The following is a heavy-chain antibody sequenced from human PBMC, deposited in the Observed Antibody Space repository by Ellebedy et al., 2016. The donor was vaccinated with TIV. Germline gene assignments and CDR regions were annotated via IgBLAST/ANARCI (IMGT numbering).Heavy chain of an antibody. CDR1: GGTFSSYA. CDR3: ARSGDLPNYWYFDL. J-gene: IGHJ2*01. V-gene: IGHV1-69*13. CDR2: IIPIFGTA. Sequence: AASVQVSCKASGGTFSSYAISWVRQAPGQGLEWMGGIIPIFGTANYAQKFQGRVTITADESTSTAYMELSSLRSEDTAVYYCARSGDLPNYWYFDLWGRGTLVTVSS. D-gene: IGHD3-10*01.